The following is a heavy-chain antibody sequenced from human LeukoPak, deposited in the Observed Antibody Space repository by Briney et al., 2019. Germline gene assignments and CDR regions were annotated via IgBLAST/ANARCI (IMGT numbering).Heavy chain of an antibody. D-gene: IGHD2-21*02. J-gene: IGHJ3*02. CDR1: GFTFSSHG. V-gene: IGHV3-33*01. Sequence: PGRSLRLSCAASGFTFSSHGMHWVRQAPGKGLEWVAVIWYDGSNEYYADSVKGRFTISRDNSKNTLYLQMNSLRAEDTAVYYCARDLVTGGAFDIWGQGTMVTVSS. CDR3: ARDLVTGGAFDI. CDR2: IWYDGSNE.